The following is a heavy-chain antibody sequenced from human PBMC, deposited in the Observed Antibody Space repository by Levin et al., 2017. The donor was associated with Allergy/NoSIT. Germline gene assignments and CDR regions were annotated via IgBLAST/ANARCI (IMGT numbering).Heavy chain of an antibody. Sequence: PSETLSLTCTVSGGSISSGSYYWSWIRQPAGKGLEWIGRIYTSGSTNYNPSLKSRVTISVDTSKNQFSLKLSSVTAADTAVYYCAREGYYFRGYSGYDYLYYFDYWGQGTLVTVSS. V-gene: IGHV4-61*02. CDR2: IYTSGST. CDR1: GGSISSGSYY. CDR3: AREGYYFRGYSGYDYLYYFDY. D-gene: IGHD5-12*01. J-gene: IGHJ4*02.